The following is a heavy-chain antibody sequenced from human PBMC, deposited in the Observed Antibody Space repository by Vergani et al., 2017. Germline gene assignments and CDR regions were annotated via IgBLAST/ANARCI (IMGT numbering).Heavy chain of an antibody. CDR2: IIPIFGTA. J-gene: IGHJ1*01. CDR3: ARPRFTPYCSGGSCHAEYFQH. CDR1: GGTFSSYA. D-gene: IGHD2-15*01. Sequence: QVQLVQSGAEVKKPGSSVKVSCKASGGTFSSYAISWVRQAPGQGLEWMGRIIPIFGTANYEQKFQGRVTITADESTSTAYMELSSLRSEDTAVYYCARPRFTPYCSGGSCHAEYFQHWGQGTLVTVSS. V-gene: IGHV1-69*13.